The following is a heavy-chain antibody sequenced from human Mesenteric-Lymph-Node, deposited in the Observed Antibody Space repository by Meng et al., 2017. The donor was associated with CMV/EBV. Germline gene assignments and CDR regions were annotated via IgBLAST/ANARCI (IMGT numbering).Heavy chain of an antibody. Sequence: GESLKISCAASGFTFSGSAMHWVRQASGKGLEWVGRIRSKANSYATAYAASVKGRFTISRDDSKNTAYLQMNSLKPEDTAVYYCARDNILAAAERTNFFYYGMDVWGQGTTVTVSS. V-gene: IGHV3-73*01. J-gene: IGHJ6*02. D-gene: IGHD6-13*01. CDR2: IRSKANSYAT. CDR1: GFTFSGSA. CDR3: ARDNILAAAERTNFFYYGMDV.